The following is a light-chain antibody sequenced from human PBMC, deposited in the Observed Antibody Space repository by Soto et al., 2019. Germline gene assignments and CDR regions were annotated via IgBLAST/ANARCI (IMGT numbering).Light chain of an antibody. J-gene: IGKJ1*01. CDR1: QSIVRW. CDR2: DAS. CDR3: QQYTSYSRT. Sequence: DIQMTQSPATLSASVGDRVTITCRASQSIVRWLAWYQQKPGKAPKLLIYDASSLESGVPSRFSGSGSGTAFTLTISSLQPDDFATSYCQQYTSYSRTFGQGTKVEIK. V-gene: IGKV1-5*01.